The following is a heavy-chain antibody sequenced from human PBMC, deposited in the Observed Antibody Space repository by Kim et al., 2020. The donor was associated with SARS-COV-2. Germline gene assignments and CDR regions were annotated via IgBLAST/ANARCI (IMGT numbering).Heavy chain of an antibody. V-gene: IGHV3-23*01. J-gene: IGHJ5*02. D-gene: IGHD6-19*01. CDR3: AKEVIAGASEHVRGWFDP. Sequence: KGRFTISRDNSKNTLYLQMNSLRAEDTAVYYCAKEVIAGASEHVRGWFDPWGQGTLVTVSS.